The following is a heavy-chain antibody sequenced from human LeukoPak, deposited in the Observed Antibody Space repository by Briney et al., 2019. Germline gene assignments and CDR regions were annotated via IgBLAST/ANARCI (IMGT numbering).Heavy chain of an antibody. J-gene: IGHJ6*02. CDR3: ARYCSSTSCTYYYYYGMDV. CDR1: GGSISSGGYY. D-gene: IGHD2-2*01. CDR2: IYYSGST. V-gene: IGHV4-31*03. Sequence: PSQTLSLTCTVSGGSISSGGYYWSWIRQHPGKGLEWIGYIYYSGSTYYNPSLKSRVTISVDTSKNQFSLKLSSVTAADTAVYYCARYCSSTSCTYYYYYGMDVWGQGTLLTVSS.